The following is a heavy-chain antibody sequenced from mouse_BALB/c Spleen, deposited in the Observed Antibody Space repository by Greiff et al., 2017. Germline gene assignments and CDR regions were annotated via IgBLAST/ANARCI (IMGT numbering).Heavy chain of an antibody. V-gene: IGHV1-69*02. CDR2: IDPSDSYT. D-gene: IGHD2-14*01. CDR3: ARGDRNYAMDY. CDR1: GYTFTSYW. J-gene: IGHJ4*01. Sequence: QVQLQQPGAELVKPGASVKLSCKASGYTFTSYWMHWVKQRPGQGLEWIGEIDPSDSYTNYNQKFKGKATLTVDKSSSTAYMQLSSLTSEDSAVYYCARGDRNYAMDYWGQGTSVTVSS.